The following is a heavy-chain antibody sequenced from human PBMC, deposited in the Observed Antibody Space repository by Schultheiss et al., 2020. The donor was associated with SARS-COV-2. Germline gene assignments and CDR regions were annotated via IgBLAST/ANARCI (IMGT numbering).Heavy chain of an antibody. Sequence: SQTLSLTCTVSGGSISSYYWSWIRQPPGKGLEWIGYIFYSGNTDYNPSLKSRLTISVDKSKNQFSLKLSSVTAADTAVYYCAKLSRKWVVAATATPLPLPDYWGQGTLVTVSS. CDR3: AKLSRKWVVAATATPLPLPDY. V-gene: IGHV4-59*12. CDR2: IFYSGNT. CDR1: GGSISSYY. J-gene: IGHJ4*02. D-gene: IGHD2-15*01.